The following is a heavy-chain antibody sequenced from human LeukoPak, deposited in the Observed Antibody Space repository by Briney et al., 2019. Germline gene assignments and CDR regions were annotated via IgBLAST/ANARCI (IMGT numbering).Heavy chain of an antibody. V-gene: IGHV1-2*02. CDR2: INPSSGGA. CDR1: GGTFSSYA. CDR3: AREVVVAATRSILADDQFYYYYYYMDV. J-gene: IGHJ6*03. D-gene: IGHD2-15*01. Sequence: GASVKVSCKASGGTFSSYAISWVRQAPGQGLEWMGWINPSSGGANYAQKFQGRVTMTRDTSISTAYMELSRLRSDDTAVYYCAREVVVAATRSILADDQFYYYYYYMDVWGKGTTVTVSS.